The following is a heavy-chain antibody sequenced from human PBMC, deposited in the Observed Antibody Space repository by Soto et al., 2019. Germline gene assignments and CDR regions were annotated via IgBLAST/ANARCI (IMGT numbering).Heavy chain of an antibody. D-gene: IGHD3-10*01. V-gene: IGHV3-7*05. CDR1: GFTFSTYW. CDR3: ARHTGVIGVTRFNY. J-gene: IGHJ4*02. Sequence: EVQLVESGGGLVQPGGSLRLSCAVSGFTFSTYWMTWVRQAPGKGLEWVATISEDESHRYYVDSVKGRFTISRDNARDSLYLQMNSLRAEDTAVYYCARHTGVIGVTRFNYWGQGTLVTVSS. CDR2: ISEDESHR.